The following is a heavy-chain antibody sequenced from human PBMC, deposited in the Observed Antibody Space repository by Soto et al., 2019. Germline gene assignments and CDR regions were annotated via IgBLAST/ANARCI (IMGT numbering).Heavy chain of an antibody. CDR3: VSSRGVITFYYGMDV. CDR1: GFTFSGYG. D-gene: IGHD3-22*01. CDR2: ISYDGSNK. V-gene: IGHV3-30*03. Sequence: PGGSLRLSWAASGFTFSGYGMRWVRQAPGKGLEWVAVISYDGSNKYYADSVKGRFTISRDNSKNTLYLQMNSLRAEDTAVYYCVSSRGVITFYYGMDVWGQGTTVTVSS. J-gene: IGHJ6*02.